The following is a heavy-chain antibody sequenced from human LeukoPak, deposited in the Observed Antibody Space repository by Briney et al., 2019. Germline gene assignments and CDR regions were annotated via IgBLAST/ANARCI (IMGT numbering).Heavy chain of an antibody. CDR2: IHFSGST. CDR3: ASTAPLHYDILTGYNYWYFDL. Sequence: SETLSFTCTVSGGSISSGGDYWNWIRQHPGKGLVWIVYIHFSGSTYYNPSLQSRVTISVDTSKNQFSLKLSSVTAADTAVYYCASTAPLHYDILTGYNYWYFDLWGRGTLVTVSS. V-gene: IGHV4-31*03. D-gene: IGHD3-9*01. J-gene: IGHJ2*01. CDR1: GGSISSGGDY.